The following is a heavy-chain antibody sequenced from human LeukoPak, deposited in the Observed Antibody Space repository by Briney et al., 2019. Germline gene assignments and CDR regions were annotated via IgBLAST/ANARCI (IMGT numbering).Heavy chain of an antibody. Sequence: ASVKVSCKASGYTFTSYGISWVRQAPGQGLEWMGWISAYNGNTNYAQKLQGRVTMTTDTSTSTAYMELSRLRSDDTAVYYCARANYDIFNWFDPWGQGTLVTVSS. V-gene: IGHV1-18*01. CDR1: GYTFTSYG. CDR2: ISAYNGNT. D-gene: IGHD3-9*01. J-gene: IGHJ5*02. CDR3: ARANYDIFNWFDP.